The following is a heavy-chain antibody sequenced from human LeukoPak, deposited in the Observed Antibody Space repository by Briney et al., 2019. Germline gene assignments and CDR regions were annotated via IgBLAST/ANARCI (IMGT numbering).Heavy chain of an antibody. CDR2: ISAYNGNT. Sequence: ASVKVSCKASGYTFTSYGISWVRQAPGQGLEWMGWISAYNGNTNYAQKLQGRVTMTTDTSTSTAYMELRSLRSDDTAVYYCARDLIGITMVRGVITPGFDPWGQGTLVTVSS. CDR1: GYTFTSYG. V-gene: IGHV1-18*04. J-gene: IGHJ5*02. CDR3: ARDLIGITMVRGVITPGFDP. D-gene: IGHD3-10*01.